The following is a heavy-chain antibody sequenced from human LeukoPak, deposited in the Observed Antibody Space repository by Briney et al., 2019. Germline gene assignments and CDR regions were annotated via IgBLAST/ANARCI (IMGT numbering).Heavy chain of an antibody. Sequence: GGSLRLSCAASGFTVSSTYMSWVRQSPGRGLEWVSVVYKDGKMFYIDSVKGRFAISRDTSKNTVYLQMNNLRAADTAVYYCASRHCSGGDCYFAGADPFDHWGQGTLVTVSS. V-gene: IGHV3-53*01. CDR3: ASRHCSGGDCYFAGADPFDH. CDR2: VYKDGKM. CDR1: GFTVSSTY. D-gene: IGHD2-21*01. J-gene: IGHJ4*02.